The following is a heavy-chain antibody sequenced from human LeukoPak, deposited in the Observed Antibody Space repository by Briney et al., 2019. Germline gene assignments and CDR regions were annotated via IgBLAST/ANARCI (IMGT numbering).Heavy chain of an antibody. CDR2: INHSGST. CDR3: ARDGLSMVRGVS. D-gene: IGHD3-10*01. Sequence: SETLSLTCAVYGGSFSGYYWSWIRQPPGKGLEWIGEINHSGSTNYNPSLKSRVTISVDTSKNQFCLKLSSVTAADTAVYYCARDGLSMVRGVSWGQGTLVTVSS. CDR1: GGSFSGYY. J-gene: IGHJ4*02. V-gene: IGHV4-34*01.